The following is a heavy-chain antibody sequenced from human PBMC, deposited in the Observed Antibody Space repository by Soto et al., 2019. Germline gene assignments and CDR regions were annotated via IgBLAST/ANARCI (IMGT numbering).Heavy chain of an antibody. Sequence: KPSETLSLTCAVYGGSFSGYYWSWIRQPPGKGLEWIGEINHSGSTNYNSSLKSRVTISVDTSKNQFSLKMSSVTAADTAVYYCATWGIVATTRLLNAFDIWGQVKMVTVSS. J-gene: IGHJ3*02. CDR1: GGSFSGYY. V-gene: IGHV4-34*01. CDR2: INHSGST. CDR3: ATWGIVATTRLLNAFDI. D-gene: IGHD5-12*01.